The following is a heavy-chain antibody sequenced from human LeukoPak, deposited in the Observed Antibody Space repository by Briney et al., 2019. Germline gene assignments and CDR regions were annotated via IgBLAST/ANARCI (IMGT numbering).Heavy chain of an antibody. CDR1: GDFISTYY. CDR3: ARGLSNGWSSPNFEY. CDR2: IHYSGNA. J-gene: IGHJ4*02. V-gene: IGHV4-59*01. D-gene: IGHD6-19*01. Sequence: PSETLSLTCTVSGDFISTYYWSWIRQPPGKGMEWIGYIHYSGNANYNPSLKRRVTISIDTSKSQFSLNLSSVTAADTAVYYCARGLSNGWSSPNFEYWGQGTLVTVSS.